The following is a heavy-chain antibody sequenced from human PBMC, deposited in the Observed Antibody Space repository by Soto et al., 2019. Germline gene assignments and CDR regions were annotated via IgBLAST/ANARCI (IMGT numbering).Heavy chain of an antibody. Sequence: GGSLRLSCAASGFTFSSYGMHWVRQAPGKGLEWVAVIWYDGSNKYYADSVKGRFTISRDNSKNTLYLQMNSLRAEDTAVYYCASSRKGKWLGLNFDYWGQGTLVTVSS. V-gene: IGHV3-33*01. CDR2: IWYDGSNK. CDR3: ASSRKGKWLGLNFDY. J-gene: IGHJ4*02. CDR1: GFTFSSYG. D-gene: IGHD6-19*01.